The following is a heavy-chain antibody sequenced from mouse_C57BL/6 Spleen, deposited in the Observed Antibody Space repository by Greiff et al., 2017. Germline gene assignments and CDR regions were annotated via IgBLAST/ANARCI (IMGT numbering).Heavy chain of an antibody. V-gene: IGHV1-53*01. D-gene: IGHD1-1*01. CDR1: GYTFTSYW. J-gene: IGHJ3*01. CDR3: ARLGYYGSSFAWFAY. Sequence: QVQLQQPGTELVKPGASVKLSCKASGYTFTSYWMHWVKQRPGQGLEWIGNINPSNGGTNYNEKFKSKATLTVDKSSSTAYMQLSSLTSEDSAVYYGARLGYYGSSFAWFAYGGKGTLVTVSA. CDR2: INPSNGGT.